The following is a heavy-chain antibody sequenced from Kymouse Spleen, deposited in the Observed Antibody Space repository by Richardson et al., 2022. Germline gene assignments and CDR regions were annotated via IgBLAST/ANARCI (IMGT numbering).Heavy chain of an antibody. CDR2: IYSCGST. J-gene: IGHJ6*02. D-gene: IGHD6-6*01. CDR1: GFTVSSNY. CDR3: SSSSNYYYGMDV. V-gene: IGHV3-66*03. Sequence: EVQLVESGGGLIQPGGSLRLSCAASGFTVSSNYMSWVRQAPGKGLEWVSVIYSCGSTYYADSVKGRFTISRDNSKNTLYLQMNSLRAEDTAVYYCSSSSNYYYGMDVWGQGTTVTVSS.